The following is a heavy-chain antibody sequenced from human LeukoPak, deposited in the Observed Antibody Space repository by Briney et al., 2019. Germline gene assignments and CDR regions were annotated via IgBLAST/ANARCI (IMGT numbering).Heavy chain of an antibody. CDR2: IQNSGNS. V-gene: IGHV4-59*01. J-gene: IGHJ4*02. D-gene: IGHD3-3*01. CDR1: GGSISSYY. Sequence: SETLSLTCTVSGGSISSYYWSWLRQPPGKGLEWIGYIQNSGNSNFNTSLKSRVTISLDTSKNQFSLDLNSVTAADTAMYYCARGRITIFGVITPHFDKWGQGTLVTVSS. CDR3: ARGRITIFGVITPHFDK.